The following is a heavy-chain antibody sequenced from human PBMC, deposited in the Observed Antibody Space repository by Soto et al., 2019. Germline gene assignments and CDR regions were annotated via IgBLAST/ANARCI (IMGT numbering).Heavy chain of an antibody. V-gene: IGHV3-9*01. CDR1: GFTFDDYA. Sequence: LRLSCAASGFTFDDYAMHWVRQAPGKGLEWVSGISWNSGSIGYADSVKGRFTISRDNAKNSLYLQMNSLRAEDTALYYCAKDRGGCSSTSCYIRAGYYYGMDVWGQGTTVTVS. CDR2: ISWNSGSI. J-gene: IGHJ6*02. D-gene: IGHD2-2*02. CDR3: AKDRGGCSSTSCYIRAGYYYGMDV.